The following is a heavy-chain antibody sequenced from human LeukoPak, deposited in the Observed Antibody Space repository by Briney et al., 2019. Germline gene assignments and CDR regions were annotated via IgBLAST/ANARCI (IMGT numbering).Heavy chain of an antibody. D-gene: IGHD6-19*01. CDR3: ARDGADRDSSGLRFDY. Sequence: GGSLRLSCAASGFTFSWSAMHWVRQAPGKGLEWVAVISYDGSNKYYADSVKGRFTISRDNSMDTLYLQMNSLRAGDTAVYYCARDGADRDSSGLRFDYWGQGTLVTVSS. CDR2: ISYDGSNK. CDR1: GFTFSWSA. J-gene: IGHJ4*02. V-gene: IGHV3-30*04.